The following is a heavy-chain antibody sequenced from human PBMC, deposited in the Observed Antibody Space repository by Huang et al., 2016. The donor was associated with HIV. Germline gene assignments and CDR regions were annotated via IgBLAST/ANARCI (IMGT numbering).Heavy chain of an antibody. CDR2: IVPRFGTG. Sequence: QVQLVQSGAELKKPGSSVTVSCKASGGTFSSHTITWVRQAPGQGFEWMGEIVPRFGTGNNAQNCQGRVTITADEATATAYLELSSLKFEDTAIYYCARGLSGNIDSWGQGSLVTVSS. J-gene: IGHJ4*02. V-gene: IGHV1-69*01. D-gene: IGHD1-20*01. CDR3: ARGLSGNIDS. CDR1: GGTFSSHT.